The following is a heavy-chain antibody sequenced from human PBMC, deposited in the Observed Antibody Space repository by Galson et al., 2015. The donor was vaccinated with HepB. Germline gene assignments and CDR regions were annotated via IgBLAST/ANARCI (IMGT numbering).Heavy chain of an antibody. D-gene: IGHD3-22*01. CDR3: ARVYDSNGFYSYFQH. J-gene: IGHJ1*01. Sequence: QSGAEVKKPGESLRISCKASGYTFTGYYIHWVRQAPGQGLEWMGRINPNSGATNYAQKFQGRVTMTRDTSISTAYMELSRLRSDDTAVYFCARVYDSNGFYSYFQHWGQGTLVTVSS. CDR2: INPNSGAT. CDR1: GYTFTGYY. V-gene: IGHV1-2*06.